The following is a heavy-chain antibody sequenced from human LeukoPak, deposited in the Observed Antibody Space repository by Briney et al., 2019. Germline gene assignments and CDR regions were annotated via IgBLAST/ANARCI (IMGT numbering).Heavy chain of an antibody. J-gene: IGHJ4*02. CDR1: GYTFTSYG. V-gene: IGHV1-18*01. CDR3: ARVPSYCSGGSCYDY. CDR2: ISAYNGNT. Sequence: GASVKVSCKASGYTFTSYGISWVRQAPGQGLEWMGWISAYNGNTNYAQKLQGRVTMTTDTSTSTAYMELRSLRSEDTAVYYCARVPSYCSGGSCYDYWGQGTLVTVSS. D-gene: IGHD2-15*01.